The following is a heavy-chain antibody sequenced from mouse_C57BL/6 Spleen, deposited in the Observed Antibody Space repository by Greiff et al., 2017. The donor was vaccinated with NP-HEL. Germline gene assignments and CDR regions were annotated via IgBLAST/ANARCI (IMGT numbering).Heavy chain of an antibody. J-gene: IGHJ2*01. CDR3: ATPGDYGYYFDY. CDR2: ISSGSSTI. D-gene: IGHD1-2*01. V-gene: IGHV5-17*01. CDR1: GFTFSDYG. Sequence: EVQLVESGGGLVKPGGSLKLSCAASGFTFSDYGMHWVRQAPEKGLEWVAYISSGSSTIYYADTVKGRFTISRDNAKNTLFLQMTSLRSEDTAMYYCATPGDYGYYFDYWGQGTTLTVSS.